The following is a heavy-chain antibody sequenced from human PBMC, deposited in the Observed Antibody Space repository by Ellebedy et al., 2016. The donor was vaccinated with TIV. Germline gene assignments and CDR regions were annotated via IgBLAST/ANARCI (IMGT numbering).Heavy chain of an antibody. V-gene: IGHV4-4*07. Sequence: PSETLSLTCTVSGGSINYYYWGWIRQPAGKGLEWIGRIFSTGRTNYNPSLKSRVTMSVDMSKNQFSLKLRSVTAADTAVYYCARGGTTVTTPRFDYWGQGTLVTVSS. CDR2: IFSTGRT. J-gene: IGHJ4*02. D-gene: IGHD4-17*01. CDR1: GGSINYYY. CDR3: ARGGTTVTTPRFDY.